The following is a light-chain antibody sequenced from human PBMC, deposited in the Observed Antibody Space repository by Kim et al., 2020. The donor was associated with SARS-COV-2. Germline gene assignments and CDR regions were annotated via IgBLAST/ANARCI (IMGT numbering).Light chain of an antibody. J-gene: IGKJ2*01. Sequence: EIVLTQSPGTLSLSPGERATLSCGASQSVSSSYLAWYQQKPGQAPRLLIYGASSRATGIPDRFSGSGSGTDFTLTINRLEPEDFAVYYCQQHGSSPPYTFGQGTKLEI. V-gene: IGKV3-20*01. CDR2: GAS. CDR3: QQHGSSPPYT. CDR1: QSVSSSY.